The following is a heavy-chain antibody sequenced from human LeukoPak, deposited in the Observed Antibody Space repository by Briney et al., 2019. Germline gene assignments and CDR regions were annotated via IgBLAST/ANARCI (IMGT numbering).Heavy chain of an antibody. D-gene: IGHD6-19*01. CDR1: GGSFSGYY. J-gene: IGHJ4*02. Sequence: SETLSLTCAVYGGSFSGYYWSWIRQTPGKGLEWIGEINHSGSTNYNPSLKSRVTISVDTSKNQFSLKLSSVTVADTAVYYCARAGIAVSATPYFDYWGQGTLVTVSS. V-gene: IGHV4-34*01. CDR2: INHSGST. CDR3: ARAGIAVSATPYFDY.